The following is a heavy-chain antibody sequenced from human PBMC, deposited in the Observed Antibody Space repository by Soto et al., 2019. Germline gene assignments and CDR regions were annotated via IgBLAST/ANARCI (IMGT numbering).Heavy chain of an antibody. CDR1: GGSISSYY. Sequence: PSETLSLTCTVSGGSISSYYWSWIRQPPGKGLEWIGYIYYSGSTNYNPSLKSRVTISVDTSKNQFSLKLSSVTAADTAVYYCARTRYNWNPRARGAFDYWGQGTLVTASS. CDR2: IYYSGST. J-gene: IGHJ4*02. D-gene: IGHD1-20*01. V-gene: IGHV4-59*01. CDR3: ARTRYNWNPRARGAFDY.